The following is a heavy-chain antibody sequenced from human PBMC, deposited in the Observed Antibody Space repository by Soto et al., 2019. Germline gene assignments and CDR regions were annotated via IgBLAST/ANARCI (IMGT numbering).Heavy chain of an antibody. V-gene: IGHV4-59*08. CDR2: IYYSGST. CDR3: ARHLCHDGSGYYRNYFDS. D-gene: IGHD3-22*01. CDR1: GGSITSYY. J-gene: IGHJ4*02. Sequence: SETLSLTCTVSGGSITSYYWSWIRQPPGKGLEWIGYIYYSGSTNYNPALKSRVTISVDTSKNQFSLKLRSMTAADTAVYYCARHLCHDGSGYYRNYFDSWGKGTLVTVSS.